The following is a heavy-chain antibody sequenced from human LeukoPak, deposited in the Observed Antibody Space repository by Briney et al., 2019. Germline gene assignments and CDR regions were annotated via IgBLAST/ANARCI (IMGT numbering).Heavy chain of an antibody. D-gene: IGHD5-24*01. J-gene: IGHJ4*02. V-gene: IGHV3-48*01. Sequence: GGSLRLSCAASGFTFSDYSMNWVRQAPGKGVEWISYIGIDSGNTNYADSVKSRFTISGDKAKNSLYLQMNSLRVEDTAVYYCARDYKYAFDNWGQGTLVTVSS. CDR2: IGIDSGNT. CDR3: ARDYKYAFDN. CDR1: GFTFSDYS.